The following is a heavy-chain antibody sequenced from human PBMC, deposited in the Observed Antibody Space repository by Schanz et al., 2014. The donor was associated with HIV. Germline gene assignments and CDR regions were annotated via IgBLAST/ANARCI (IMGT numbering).Heavy chain of an antibody. V-gene: IGHV3-30*04. D-gene: IGHD6-13*01. Sequence: VHLVESGGGLVQPGGSLRLSCAASGFSSSNSVIHWVRQAPGKGLEWVAALFGSNEHYKESVKGRFTVSRDNAKKSLYLQMNNLRDEDTAVYFCARVSWGSSWSLDYWGQGTLVTVSS. CDR2: LFGSNE. J-gene: IGHJ4*02. CDR1: GFSSSNSV. CDR3: ARVSWGSSWSLDY.